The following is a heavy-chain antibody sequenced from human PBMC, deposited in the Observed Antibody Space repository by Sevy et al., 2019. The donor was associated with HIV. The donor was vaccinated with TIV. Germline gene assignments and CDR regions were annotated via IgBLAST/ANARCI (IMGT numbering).Heavy chain of an antibody. CDR3: ARGKSGYGYGLDY. CDR1: GFPVSSNY. CDR2: IYSDGST. J-gene: IGHJ4*02. V-gene: IGHV3-66*01. Sequence: GGSLRLSCAASGFPVSSNYMSWVRQAPGNGLEWVSVIYSDGSTYHADPVKGRFTISRDNSKNTLYLQMNSLRVEDTAVYYCARGKSGYGYGLDYWGQGTLVTVSS. D-gene: IGHD5-18*01.